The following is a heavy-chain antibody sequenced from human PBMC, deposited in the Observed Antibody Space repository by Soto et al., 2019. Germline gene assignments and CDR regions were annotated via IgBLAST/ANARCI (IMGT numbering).Heavy chain of an antibody. Sequence: QVQLVQSGAEVKKPGSSVKVSCKASGGTFSSYAISWVRQAPGQGREWMGGIIPIFGTASYAQKFQGRVTITADESTSTAYMELSSLRSEDTAVYYCVILTVAGTRLIYCGMDVWGQGTTVTVSS. V-gene: IGHV1-69*12. CDR3: VILTVAGTRLIYCGMDV. CDR2: IIPIFGTA. CDR1: GGTFSSYA. J-gene: IGHJ6*02. D-gene: IGHD6-19*01.